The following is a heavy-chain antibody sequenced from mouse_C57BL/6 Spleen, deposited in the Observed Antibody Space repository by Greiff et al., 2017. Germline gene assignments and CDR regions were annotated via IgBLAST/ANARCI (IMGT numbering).Heavy chain of an antibody. J-gene: IGHJ4*01. CDR1: GYTFTSYW. CDR3: ASDGYSYYYAMDY. CDR2: INPSNGGT. D-gene: IGHD2-3*01. Sequence: VQLQQPGTELVKPGASVKLSCKASGYTFTSYWMHWVKQRPGQGLEWIGNINPSNGGTNYNEKFKSKATLTVDKSSSTAYMQLSSLTSEDSAVYYCASDGYSYYYAMDYWGQGTSVTVSS. V-gene: IGHV1-53*01.